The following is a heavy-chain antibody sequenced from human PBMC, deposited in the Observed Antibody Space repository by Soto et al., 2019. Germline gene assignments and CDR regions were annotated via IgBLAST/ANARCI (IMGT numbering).Heavy chain of an antibody. J-gene: IGHJ5*02. V-gene: IGHV3-30*03. D-gene: IGHD1-26*01. CDR1: GFTFSSYG. CDR3: ASPGAIVGANTYNWFDP. CDR2: ISYDGSNK. Sequence: HPGGSLRLSCAASGFTFSSYGMHWVRQAPGKGLEWVAVISYDGSNKYYADSVKGRFTISRDNSKNTLYLQMNSLRAEDTAVYYCASPGAIVGANTYNWFDPWGQGTLVTVSS.